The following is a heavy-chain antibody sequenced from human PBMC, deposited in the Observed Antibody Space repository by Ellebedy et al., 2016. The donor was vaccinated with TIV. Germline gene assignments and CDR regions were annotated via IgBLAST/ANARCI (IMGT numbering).Heavy chain of an antibody. CDR3: ARDKGTVGPEFDY. V-gene: IGHV3-74*01. CDR1: GFTFSNHW. CDR2: VNHDGSNT. Sequence: GGSLRLXXAASGFTFSNHWMFWVRQAPGMGLVWVSRVNHDGSNTLYADSVKGRFTISRDNAKNTLYLQMNSLRAEDTAMYYCARDKGTVGPEFDYWGQGTLVTVSS. J-gene: IGHJ4*02. D-gene: IGHD4-11*01.